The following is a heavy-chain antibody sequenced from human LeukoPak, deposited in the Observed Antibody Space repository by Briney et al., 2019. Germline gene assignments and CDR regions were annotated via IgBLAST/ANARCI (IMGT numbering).Heavy chain of an antibody. CDR2: ISSSGSTV. CDR3: ARDAYCSTTSCKEYFDL. D-gene: IGHD2-2*01. Sequence: GGSLRLSCAGSGFTFSSYSMNWVRQAPGKGLEWVSYISSSGSTVYYADSVKGRFTISRDNAKNSLYLQMNSLRAEDTAVYYCARDAYCSTTSCKEYFDLWGRGTLVTVSS. J-gene: IGHJ2*01. V-gene: IGHV3-48*04. CDR1: GFTFSSYS.